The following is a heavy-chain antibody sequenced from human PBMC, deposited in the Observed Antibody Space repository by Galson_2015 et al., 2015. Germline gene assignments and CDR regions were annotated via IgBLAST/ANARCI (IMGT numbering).Heavy chain of an antibody. CDR1: GYTFTSYG. J-gene: IGHJ6*03. CDR3: ARDGGDTAMADYYYYYYYMDV. V-gene: IGHV1-18*01. D-gene: IGHD5-18*01. CDR2: ISAYNGNT. Sequence: SVKVSCKASGYTFTSYGISWVRQAPGQGLEWMGWISAYNGNTNYAQKLQGRVTMTTDTSTSTAYMELRSLRSDDTAVYYCARDGGDTAMADYYYYYYYMDVWGKGTTVTVSS.